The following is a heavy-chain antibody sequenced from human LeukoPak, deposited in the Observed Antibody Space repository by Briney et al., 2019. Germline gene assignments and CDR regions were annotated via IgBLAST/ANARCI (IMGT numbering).Heavy chain of an antibody. CDR3: ARDPGPPHDAFDI. CDR2: IYSGGST. V-gene: IGHV3-66*01. J-gene: IGHJ3*02. CDR1: GFTFSSYA. Sequence: GGSLRLSCAASGFTFSSYAMSWVRQAPGKGLEWVSVIYSGGSTYYADSVKGRFTISRDNSKNTLYLQMNSLRAEDTAVYYCARDPGPPHDAFDIWGQGTMVTVSS. D-gene: IGHD1-1*01.